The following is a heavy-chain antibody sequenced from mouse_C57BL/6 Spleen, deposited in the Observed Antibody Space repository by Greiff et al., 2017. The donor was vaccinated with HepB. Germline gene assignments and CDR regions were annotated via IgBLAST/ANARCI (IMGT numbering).Heavy chain of an antibody. V-gene: IGHV14-2*01. Sequence: EVQLQQSGAELVKPGASVKLSCTASGFNITDYYMHWVKQRPEQGLEWIGRIDPEDGETKYAPKFKGKATITADTSSNTAYLQLSSLTSEDTAVYYGAYYGRSYWFAYWGQGTLVTVSA. CDR3: AYYGRSYWFAY. D-gene: IGHD1-1*01. CDR2: IDPEDGET. CDR1: GFNITDYY. J-gene: IGHJ3*01.